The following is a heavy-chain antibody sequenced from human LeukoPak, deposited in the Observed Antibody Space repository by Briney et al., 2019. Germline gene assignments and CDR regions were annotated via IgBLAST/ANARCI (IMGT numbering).Heavy chain of an antibody. Sequence: GGSLRLSCAASGFTFSNYWMHWVRQAPGKGLVWVSRINSDGSSTSYADSVKGRFTISRDNAKNTLYLQMNSLRAEDTAVYYCARMSRGSYFGYYYYYMDVWGKGITVTVSS. CDR3: ARMSRGSYFGYYYYYMDV. J-gene: IGHJ6*03. CDR2: INSDGSST. V-gene: IGHV3-74*01. CDR1: GFTFSNYW. D-gene: IGHD1-26*01.